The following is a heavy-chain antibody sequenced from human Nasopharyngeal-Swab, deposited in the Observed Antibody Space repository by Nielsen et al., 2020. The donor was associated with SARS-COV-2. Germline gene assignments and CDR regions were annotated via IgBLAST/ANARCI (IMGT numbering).Heavy chain of an antibody. CDR3: ARASYYYDNTGSYYFDY. D-gene: IGHD3-22*01. CDR1: GASLSGTSYY. V-gene: IGHV4-39*07. J-gene: IGHJ4*02. CDR2: IYYSGST. Sequence: SETLSLTCTVSGASLSGTSYYWGWIRQPPGKGLEWIASIYYSGSTYYNPSLKSRVTISVDRSQNQFSLRLTSVTDADTAVYYCARASYYYDNTGSYYFDYWGQGTLVTVSS.